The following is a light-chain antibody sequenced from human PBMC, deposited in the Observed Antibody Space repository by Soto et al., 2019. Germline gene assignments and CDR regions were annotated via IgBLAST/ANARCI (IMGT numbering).Light chain of an antibody. V-gene: IGKV1-39*01. J-gene: IGKJ2*01. CDR1: QSINIY. CDR2: GAS. Sequence: IPMTQSPSSLSASVGDSVTVTCRASQSINIYLNWYQQKPGKAPTLLIYGASSLQSGVPSRFTGCGSRTDFTLTISSLQPEDFAIYYCQQSYRSPYTVGQGTKLEIK. CDR3: QQSYRSPYT.